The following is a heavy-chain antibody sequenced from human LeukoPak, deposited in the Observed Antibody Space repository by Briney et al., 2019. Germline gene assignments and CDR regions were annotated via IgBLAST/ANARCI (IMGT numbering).Heavy chain of an antibody. Sequence: GGSLRLSCAASGFSFVNNAMGWVRQAPGKGLEWVSGICASGRCTFYAAPVRGRFTVSRDNFKNSLYLHMNNLRAEDTAVYYCAKYINVPGTQLLGDYWGQGALVTVSS. CDR3: AKYINVPGTQLLGDY. V-gene: IGHV3-23*01. CDR2: ICASGRCT. J-gene: IGHJ4*02. CDR1: GFSFVNNA. D-gene: IGHD1-1*01.